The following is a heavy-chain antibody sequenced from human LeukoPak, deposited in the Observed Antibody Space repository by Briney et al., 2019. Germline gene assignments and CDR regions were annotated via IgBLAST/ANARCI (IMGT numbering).Heavy chain of an antibody. Sequence: ASVKVSCKASGGTFSSYAISWVRQAPGQGLEWMGRIIPILGIANYAQKFQGRVTITADKSTSTAYMELSSLRSEDTAVYYCASLDPGIVVVPAAMGSFDSWGQGTLVTVSS. CDR3: ASLDPGIVVVPAAMGSFDS. V-gene: IGHV1-69*04. CDR2: IIPILGIA. J-gene: IGHJ4*02. D-gene: IGHD2-2*01. CDR1: GGTFSSYA.